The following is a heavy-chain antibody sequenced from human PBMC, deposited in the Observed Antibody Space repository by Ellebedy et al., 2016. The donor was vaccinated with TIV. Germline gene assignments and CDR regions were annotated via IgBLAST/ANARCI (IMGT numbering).Heavy chain of an antibody. V-gene: IGHV3-48*04. J-gene: IGHJ4*02. CDR3: ASVGQTSDY. CDR1: GFTFSAYT. CDR2: ISSSSTTI. Sequence: GESLKISCAASGFTFSAYTMNWVRQAPGKGLEWVSYISSSSTTIYYADSIKGRFTISRDNAKNSLYLQMNSLRAEDTAVYYCASVGQTSDYWGQGALVTVSS. D-gene: IGHD1-26*01.